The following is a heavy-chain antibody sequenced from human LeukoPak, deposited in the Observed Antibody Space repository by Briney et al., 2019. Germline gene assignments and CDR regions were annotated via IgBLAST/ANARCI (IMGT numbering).Heavy chain of an antibody. J-gene: IGHJ3*02. D-gene: IGHD3-22*01. V-gene: IGHV3-23*01. Sequence: GGSLRRSCAASGFSFSTYAMSWVRQAPGKGLEWVSGISGNGGSTYYEDSVKGRFTISRDNSKNTVFLQVNSLRAEDTAVYYCAKRYYDSSGYFDAFDIWGQGTMVTVSS. CDR1: GFSFSTYA. CDR2: ISGNGGST. CDR3: AKRYYDSSGYFDAFDI.